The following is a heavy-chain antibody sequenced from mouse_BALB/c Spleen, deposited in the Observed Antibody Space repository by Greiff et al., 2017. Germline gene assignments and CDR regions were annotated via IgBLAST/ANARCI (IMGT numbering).Heavy chain of an antibody. CDR3: ARLFTTVGAMDY. Sequence: QVQLQQPGAELVKPGASVKMSCKASGYTFTSYNMHWVKQTPGQGLEWIGAIYPGNGDTSYNQKFKGKATLTADKSSSTAYMQLSSLTSEDSAVYYCARLFTTVGAMDYWGQGTSVTVSS. V-gene: IGHV1-12*01. CDR2: IYPGNGDT. CDR1: GYTFTSYN. J-gene: IGHJ4*01. D-gene: IGHD1-1*01.